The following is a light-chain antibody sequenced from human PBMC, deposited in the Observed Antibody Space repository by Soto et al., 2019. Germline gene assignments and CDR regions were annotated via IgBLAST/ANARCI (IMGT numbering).Light chain of an antibody. CDR3: QKYNNWPPIT. CDR1: QSVSSN. CDR2: GAS. V-gene: IGKV3-15*01. Sequence: ETVMTQSPATLSVSPGERVTLSCRASQSVSSNLAWYQQKPGQAPRLLIYGASNRATGIPARFSGSGSGTEFTLTISRLQSEDFAVYYCQKYNNWPPITFGQGTRLEIK. J-gene: IGKJ5*01.